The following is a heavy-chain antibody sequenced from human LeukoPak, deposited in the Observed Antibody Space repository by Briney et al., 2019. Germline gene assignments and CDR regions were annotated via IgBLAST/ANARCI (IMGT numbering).Heavy chain of an antibody. CDR2: ISPNSGGT. J-gene: IGHJ3*02. Sequence: GASVKVSCKASGYTFTGYYMHWVRQAPGQGLEWMGWISPNSGGTNYAQKFQGRVTMTRDKSISTAYLQWSSLKASDTAMYYCARQFEGATKDAFDIWGQGTMVTVSS. V-gene: IGHV1-2*02. D-gene: IGHD1-26*01. CDR1: GYTFTGYY. CDR3: ARQFEGATKDAFDI.